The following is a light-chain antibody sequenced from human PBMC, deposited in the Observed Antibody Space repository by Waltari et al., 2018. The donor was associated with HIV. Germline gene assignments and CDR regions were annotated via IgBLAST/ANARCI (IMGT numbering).Light chain of an antibody. CDR2: DVT. Sequence: SALTQPASVSGSPGQSITISCLGASSDIGRFDYVSWYQQHPDKAPKLILYDVTYQPSGVSGRFSGARSGSSASLTICGLQPEDEADYFCCSYSDSGTILFGGGTRVTVL. CDR3: CSYSDSGTIL. J-gene: IGLJ2*01. CDR1: SSDIGRFDY. V-gene: IGLV2-14*03.